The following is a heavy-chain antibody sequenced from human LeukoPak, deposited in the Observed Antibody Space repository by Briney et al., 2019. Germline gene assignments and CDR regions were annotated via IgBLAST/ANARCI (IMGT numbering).Heavy chain of an antibody. Sequence: PSETLSLTCSVSGGSISSYYWSWIRQPPGKGLEWIGYIYYSGSTNYNPSLKSRVTISVYTSKNQFSLKLSSVTAADTAVYYCAREGRGLRGYFDYWGQGTLVTVSS. D-gene: IGHD4-17*01. CDR1: GGSISSYY. CDR3: AREGRGLRGYFDY. V-gene: IGHV4-59*01. J-gene: IGHJ4*02. CDR2: IYYSGST.